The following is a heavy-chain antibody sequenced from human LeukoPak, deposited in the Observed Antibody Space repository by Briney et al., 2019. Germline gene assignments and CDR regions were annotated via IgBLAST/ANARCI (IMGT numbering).Heavy chain of an antibody. CDR1: GFTFSSYS. CDR3: ARDPRWDYVWGNYLYGMDV. J-gene: IGHJ6*02. V-gene: IGHV3-21*01. Sequence: PGGSLRLSCAASGFTFSSYSMNWVRQAPGKGLEWVSSISSSSSYIYYADSVKGRFTISRDNAKNSLYLQMNSLRAEDTAVYYCARDPRWDYVWGNYLYGMDVWGQGTTVTVSS. D-gene: IGHD3-16*02. CDR2: ISSSSSYI.